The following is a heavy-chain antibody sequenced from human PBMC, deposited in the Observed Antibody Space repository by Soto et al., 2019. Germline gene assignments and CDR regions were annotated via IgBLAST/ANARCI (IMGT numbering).Heavy chain of an antibody. D-gene: IGHD3-10*01. Sequence: EVQLLESGGGLVQPGGSLRLSCAASEFTFSDYAMTWVRQAPGKGLEWVSGISGSGGSTYYGDSFKGRFTTSRDNSKNTLYLQMTSRRAEDTAIYDCAKGMTLMVRNYYYALDVWGQGTTVTVSS. CDR2: ISGSGGST. J-gene: IGHJ6*02. V-gene: IGHV3-23*01. CDR1: EFTFSDYA. CDR3: AKGMTLMVRNYYYALDV.